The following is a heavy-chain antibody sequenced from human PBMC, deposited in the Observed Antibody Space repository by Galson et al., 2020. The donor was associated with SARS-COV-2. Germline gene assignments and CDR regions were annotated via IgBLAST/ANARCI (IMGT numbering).Heavy chain of an antibody. D-gene: IGHD1-7*01. Sequence: TGGSLRLSCAASGFTFSDYYMSWIRQAPGKGLEWVSYISSSGSTIYYADSVKGRFTISRDNAKNSLYLQMNSLRAEDTAVYYCARDQKGNLSGGYYYGMDVWGQGTTVTVSS. CDR2: ISSSGSTI. V-gene: IGHV3-11*01. J-gene: IGHJ6*02. CDR3: ARDQKGNLSGGYYYGMDV. CDR1: GFTFSDYY.